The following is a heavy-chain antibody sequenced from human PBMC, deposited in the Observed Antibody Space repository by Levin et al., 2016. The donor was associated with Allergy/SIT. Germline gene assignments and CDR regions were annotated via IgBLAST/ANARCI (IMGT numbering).Heavy chain of an antibody. V-gene: IGHV4-39*01. Sequence: VRQMPGKGLEWIGSIYYSGSTYYNPSLKSRVTISVDTSKNQFSLKLSSVTAADTAVYYCARQIVLMVYAIGGHDWFDPWGQGTLVTVSS. CDR3: ARQIVLMVYAIGGHDWFDP. D-gene: IGHD2-8*01. J-gene: IGHJ5*02. CDR2: IYYSGST.